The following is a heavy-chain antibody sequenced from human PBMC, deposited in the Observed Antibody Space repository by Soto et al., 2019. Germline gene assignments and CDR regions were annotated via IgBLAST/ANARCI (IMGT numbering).Heavy chain of an antibody. CDR3: ASHSNEWEPDAFDI. CDR1: GFTVSSHY. Sequence: LRLSCAASGFTVSSHYMSWVRQAPGKGLEWVSVIYSGGSTFYTDSVKGRFTISRHNSKNALYLQMNSLRTEDTAVYYCASHSNEWEPDAFDIWGQGTMVTVSS. CDR2: IYSGGST. J-gene: IGHJ3*02. D-gene: IGHD1-26*01. V-gene: IGHV3-53*04.